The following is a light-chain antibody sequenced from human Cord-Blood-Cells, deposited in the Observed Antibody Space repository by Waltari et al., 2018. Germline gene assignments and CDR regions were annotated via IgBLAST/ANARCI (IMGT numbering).Light chain of an antibody. Sequence: QSALTQPASVSGSPGQSITISCTGTSSDVGGYHFVSWYQQHPGKAPKLMIYDVSNRSSGVSNRFSGSKSGNTASLTISGLQAEDEADYYCSSYTSGSTYVFGTGTKVTVL. CDR3: SSYTSGSTYV. CDR2: DVS. J-gene: IGLJ1*01. V-gene: IGLV2-14*01. CDR1: SSDVGGYHF.